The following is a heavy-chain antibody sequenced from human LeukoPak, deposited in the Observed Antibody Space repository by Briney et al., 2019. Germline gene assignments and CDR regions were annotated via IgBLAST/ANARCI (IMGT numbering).Heavy chain of an antibody. Sequence: PSETLSLTCTVSGDSISTYFWNWIRQSPGEGLEWIGYISYSGSTNYNPSLKSRVTISVDTSKNQFSLNLNSVTAADTAVYYCARFTSSWYGTDYWGQGTLVTVSS. J-gene: IGHJ4*02. CDR3: ARFTSSWYGTDY. CDR1: GDSISTYF. D-gene: IGHD6-13*01. V-gene: IGHV4-59*08. CDR2: ISYSGST.